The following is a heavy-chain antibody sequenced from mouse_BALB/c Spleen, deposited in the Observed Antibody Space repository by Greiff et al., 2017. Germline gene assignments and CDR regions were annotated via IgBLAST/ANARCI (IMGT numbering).Heavy chain of an antibody. CDR1: GFSLTSYG. CDR3: ARDGEATGAY. D-gene: IGHD6-1*01. V-gene: IGHV2-9*02. J-gene: IGHJ3*01. CDR2: IWAGGST. Sequence: VKVEESGPGLVAPSQSLSITCTVSGFSLTSYGVHWVRQPPGKGLEWLGVIWAGGSTNYNSALMSRLSISKDNSKSQVFLKMNSLQTDDTAMYYCARDGEATGAYWGQGTLVTVSA.